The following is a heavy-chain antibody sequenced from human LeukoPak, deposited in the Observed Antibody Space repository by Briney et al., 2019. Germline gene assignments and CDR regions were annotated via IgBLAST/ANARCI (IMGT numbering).Heavy chain of an antibody. D-gene: IGHD3-10*01. Sequence: GGSLRLSCAASGFSFRNYGMQWVRQAPGKGLEWVAIISYDGNDKYYADSVKGRFTLSRDNSKKTLHLQMNSLRAEDTAMYYCASLRGYRNGQQQYYFDYWGQGTLVTVSS. CDR2: ISYDGNDK. CDR1: GFSFRNYG. CDR3: ASLRGYRNGQQQYYFDY. J-gene: IGHJ4*02. V-gene: IGHV3-30*03.